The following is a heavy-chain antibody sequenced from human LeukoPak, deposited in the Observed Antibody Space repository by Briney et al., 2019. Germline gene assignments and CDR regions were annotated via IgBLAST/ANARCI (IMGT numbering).Heavy chain of an antibody. CDR3: ARRDRHCSGGSCYSSFDY. CDR2: IIPIFGTT. Sequence: SVKVSCKASGGTLTSHAFSWMRQAPGQRLEWMGGIIPIFGTTKYAQEFQGRVTITADESTSTVYMDLSSLRSEDTAVYYCARRDRHCSGGSCYSSFDYWGQGTLVTVSS. D-gene: IGHD2-15*01. V-gene: IGHV1-69*13. J-gene: IGHJ4*02. CDR1: GGTLTSHA.